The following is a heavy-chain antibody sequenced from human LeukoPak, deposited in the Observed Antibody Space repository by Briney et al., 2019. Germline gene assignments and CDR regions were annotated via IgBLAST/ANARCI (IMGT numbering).Heavy chain of an antibody. CDR2: KNPNSGRT. Sequence: VASLRVSCKASGYTFTSYDINWVRQATGQGLEWMGFKNPNSGRTGFAQKFQGRFTMTTDTSISTAYMELSSLTSEDTAVYYCARGPVSSYGMDVWGQGTTVTVSS. V-gene: IGHV1-8*01. CDR1: GYTFTSYD. CDR3: ARGPVSSYGMDV. J-gene: IGHJ6*02.